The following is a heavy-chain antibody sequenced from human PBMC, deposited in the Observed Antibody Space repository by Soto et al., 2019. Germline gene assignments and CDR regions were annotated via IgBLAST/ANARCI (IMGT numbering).Heavy chain of an antibody. CDR1: GFTFSDYY. J-gene: IGHJ4*02. V-gene: IGHV3-11*01. Sequence: GGSLRLSCAASGFTFSDYYMSWIRQAPGKRLEWVSYISSSGSTIYYADSVQARFSISRDNAKKSLFLQMDDLRAEDTALYYCDTYTSPYTSGSFENWGQGTLVTGS. CDR2: ISSSGSTI. CDR3: DTYTSPYTSGSFEN. D-gene: IGHD3-10*01.